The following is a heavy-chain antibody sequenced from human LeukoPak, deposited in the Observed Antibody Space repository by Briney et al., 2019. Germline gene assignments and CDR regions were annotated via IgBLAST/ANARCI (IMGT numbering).Heavy chain of an antibody. CDR2: TYYRSKWFN. J-gene: IGHJ5*02. D-gene: IGHD2-21*01. V-gene: IGHV6-1*01. CDR3: AKGAGDTNWFDP. CDR1: GDSVSSNTAA. Sequence: SQTLSLTCAISGDSVSSNTAAWNWTRQSPSRGLEWLGRTYYRSKWFNHYALSVKSRIIINPDTSKNQFSLHLNSVTPEDTAVYYCAKGAGDTNWFDPWGQGTLVTVSS.